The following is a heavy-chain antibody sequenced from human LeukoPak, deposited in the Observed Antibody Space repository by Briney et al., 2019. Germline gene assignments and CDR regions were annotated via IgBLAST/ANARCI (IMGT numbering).Heavy chain of an antibody. Sequence: GGSLRLSCAASGYTFSGYALSWVRQAPGKGLEWVSAICGSGGSTYYADSVKGRFTISRDNSKNTLYLQMNSLRAEDTAVYYCAKDPVLLWFGEPSSYFDYWGQGTLVTVSS. V-gene: IGHV3-23*01. CDR1: GYTFSGYA. CDR3: AKDPVLLWFGEPSSYFDY. D-gene: IGHD3-10*01. J-gene: IGHJ4*02. CDR2: ICGSGGST.